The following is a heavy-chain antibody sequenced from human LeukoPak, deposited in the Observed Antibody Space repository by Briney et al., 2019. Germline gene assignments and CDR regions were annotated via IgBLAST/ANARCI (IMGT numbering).Heavy chain of an antibody. V-gene: IGHV1-2*06. CDR3: AREQGGSGTYGVDY. D-gene: IGHD1-26*01. CDR1: GYTFTGYY. J-gene: IGHJ4*02. Sequence: GASVKVSCKASGYTFTGYYIHWVRQAPGQGLEWMGRINPGSGGTNYAQKFQGRVAMTRDTSISTAYMELSRLRSDDTAVYYCAREQGGSGTYGVDYRGQGTLVTVSS. CDR2: INPGSGGT.